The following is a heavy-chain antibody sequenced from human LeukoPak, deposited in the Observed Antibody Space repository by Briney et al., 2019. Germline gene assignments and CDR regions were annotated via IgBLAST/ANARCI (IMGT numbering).Heavy chain of an antibody. V-gene: IGHV1-8*01. Sequence: GASVKVSCKASGYTFTSYDINWVRQATGQGLEWMGWMNPYSVNTAYAQEFQGRVTMTRNTSTSTAYMDLSSLRSEDTAVYYCARGYYESSGYYFDYWGQGTLVTVSS. D-gene: IGHD3-22*01. J-gene: IGHJ4*02. CDR2: MNPYSVNT. CDR3: ARGYYESSGYYFDY. CDR1: GYTFTSYD.